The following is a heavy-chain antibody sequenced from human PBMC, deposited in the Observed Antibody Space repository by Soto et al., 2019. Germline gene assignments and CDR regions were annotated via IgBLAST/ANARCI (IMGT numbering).Heavy chain of an antibody. CDR3: ATTRGIAVGGSFDH. CDR2: FYSGST. CDR1: GASISSRSPY. V-gene: IGHV4-39*01. Sequence: PSETLSLTCIVSGASISSRSPYWGWIRQPPGKGLEWVGTFYSGSTYNNPSLKSRVTISVDTSKNQFSLKLSSVAAEDTAIYYCATTRGIAVGGSFDHWGQGTLVTVSS. J-gene: IGHJ5*02. D-gene: IGHD6-13*01.